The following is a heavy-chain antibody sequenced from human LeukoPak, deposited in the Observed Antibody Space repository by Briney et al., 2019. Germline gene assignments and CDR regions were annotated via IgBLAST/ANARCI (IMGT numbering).Heavy chain of an antibody. D-gene: IGHD3-9*01. CDR2: INPNSGGT. J-gene: IGHJ4*02. CDR3: ARVNYDILTGYFDY. CDR1: GYTFTGYY. Sequence: ASVKVSCKASGYTFTGYYMHWVRQAPGQGLEWMGWINPNSGGTNYAQKFQGRVTMTTDTSTSTAYMELRSLRSDDTAVYYCARVNYDILTGYFDYWGQGTLVTVSS. V-gene: IGHV1-2*02.